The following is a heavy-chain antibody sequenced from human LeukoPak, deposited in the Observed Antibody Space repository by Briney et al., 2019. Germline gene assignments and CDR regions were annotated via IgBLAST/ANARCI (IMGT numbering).Heavy chain of an antibody. Sequence: ESSVKVSCKTSRGTYSKYPISWVRQAPGQGLEWMGRIIPILGTVNYAQNFQGRVTMTTDESTTTVYLELRSLRSEDTAIYFCARGPNDYGAYTLNLWGQGTLITVSS. CDR3: ARGPNDYGAYTLNL. J-gene: IGHJ4*02. CDR2: IIPILGTV. V-gene: IGHV1-69*11. D-gene: IGHD4-17*01. CDR1: RGTYSKYP.